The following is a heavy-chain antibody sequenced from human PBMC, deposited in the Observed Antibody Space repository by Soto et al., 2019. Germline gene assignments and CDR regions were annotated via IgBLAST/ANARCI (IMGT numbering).Heavy chain of an antibody. D-gene: IGHD2-15*01. Sequence: QVHLVESGGGVVQPGRSLRLSCAASGFTFTTYAIHWVRQARGKGLEWVAVISNDGRGKYYADSVKGRFTISRDNSKNTLYLQMNSLRSDDTAVYYCARDQCFGGGRSCYYFDFWGQGTLVTVSS. V-gene: IGHV3-30*04. CDR2: ISNDGRGK. J-gene: IGHJ4*02. CDR1: GFTFTTYA. CDR3: ARDQCFGGGRSCYYFDF.